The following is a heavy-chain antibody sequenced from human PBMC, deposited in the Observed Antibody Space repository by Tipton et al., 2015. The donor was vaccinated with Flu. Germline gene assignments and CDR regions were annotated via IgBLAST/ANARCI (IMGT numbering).Heavy chain of an antibody. CDR2: ISSSGSTI. Sequence: GSLRLSCAASGFTFSSYEMNWVRQAPGKGLEWVSYISSSGSTIYYADAVKGRFTISRDNAKNSLYLQMNSLRAEDTAVYYCARDSEPIDYWGQGTLVTVSS. CDR1: GFTFSSYE. V-gene: IGHV3-48*03. CDR3: ARDSEPIDY. J-gene: IGHJ4*02.